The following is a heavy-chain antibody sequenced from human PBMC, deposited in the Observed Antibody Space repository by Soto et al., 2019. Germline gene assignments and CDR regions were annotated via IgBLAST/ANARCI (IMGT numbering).Heavy chain of an antibody. D-gene: IGHD3-3*01. J-gene: IGHJ3*02. CDR3: ARLAQTSHTGYDFWSGYYTVAFDI. CDR1: GYTFTSYD. V-gene: IGHV1-8*01. Sequence: ASVKVSFKASGYTFTSYDINWVRQATGQGLEWMGWMNPNSGNTGYAQKFQGRVTMTRNTSISTAYMELSSLRSEDTAVYYCARLAQTSHTGYDFWSGYYTVAFDIWAQGTMVTVSS. CDR2: MNPNSGNT.